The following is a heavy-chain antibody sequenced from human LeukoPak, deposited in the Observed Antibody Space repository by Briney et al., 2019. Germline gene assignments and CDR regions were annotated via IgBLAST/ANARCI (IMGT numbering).Heavy chain of an antibody. CDR3: ARWITMVRGARGYYYYYMDV. D-gene: IGHD3-10*01. Sequence: SETLSLTCTVSGGSINIYWSWIRQSPGKGLEWIGYIYYSGNTNYNPSLKSRVTISVDTSKNQFSLKLSSVTAADTAVYYCARWITMVRGARGYYYYYMDVWGKGTTVTVSS. CDR1: GGSINIY. V-gene: IGHV4-59*12. CDR2: IYYSGNT. J-gene: IGHJ6*03.